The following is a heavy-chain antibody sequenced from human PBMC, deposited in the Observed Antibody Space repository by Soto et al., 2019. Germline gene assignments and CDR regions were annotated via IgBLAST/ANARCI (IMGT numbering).Heavy chain of an antibody. D-gene: IGHD1-26*01. V-gene: IGHV4-59*01. CDR3: ARAGGSYYSPYYYYGMDV. CDR1: GGTSISYY. J-gene: IGHJ6*02. CDR2: IYYSGST. Sequence: LETLSLTSTVSGGTSISYYWSWIRQPTGKGLEWIGYIYYSGSTNYNPSLKSRVTISVDTSKNQFSLKLSSVTAADTAVYYCARAGGSYYSPYYYYGMDVWGQGTTVTVSS.